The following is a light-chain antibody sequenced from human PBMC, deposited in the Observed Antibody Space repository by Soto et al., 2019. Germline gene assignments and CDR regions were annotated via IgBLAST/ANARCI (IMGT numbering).Light chain of an antibody. CDR3: GSWDFSLNGFWV. J-gene: IGLJ3*02. CDR1: SSNIGSNT. V-gene: IGLV1-44*01. CDR2: DND. Sequence: QSVLTQPPSASGTPGQTVTISWSGSSSNIGSNTVNWYQHLPGTAPKLLIYDNDQRPSGVPDPFSGSKSGTSASLAISGLQSEDGADYYCGSWDFSLNGFWVFGGGTQLTLL.